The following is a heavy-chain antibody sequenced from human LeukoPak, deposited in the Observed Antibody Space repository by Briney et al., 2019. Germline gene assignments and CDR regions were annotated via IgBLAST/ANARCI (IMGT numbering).Heavy chain of an antibody. J-gene: IGHJ4*02. CDR3: ARDTPSSWNSFDY. Sequence: GGSLRLSCAASGFTFSDCAMGWVRQAPGKGPGWVAAISSSADATYYADSVKGRFTFSRDNSKNTLYLQMNSLRAEDTAVYYCARDTPSSWNSFDYWGQGTLVTVSS. V-gene: IGHV3-23*01. D-gene: IGHD6-13*01. CDR1: GFTFSDCA. CDR2: ISSSADAT.